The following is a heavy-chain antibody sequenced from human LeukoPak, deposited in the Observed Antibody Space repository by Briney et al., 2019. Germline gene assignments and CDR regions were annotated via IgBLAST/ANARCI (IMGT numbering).Heavy chain of an antibody. CDR1: GYTFTSYG. Sequence: ASVTVSCKACGYTFTSYGISWVRQAPGQGLEWMGWISAYNGNTNYAQKLQGRVTMTTDTSTSTAYMELRSLRSDDAAVYYCATDVGQLHGFDPWGQGTLVTVSS. CDR3: ATDVGQLHGFDP. D-gene: IGHD6-13*01. J-gene: IGHJ5*02. V-gene: IGHV1-18*01. CDR2: ISAYNGNT.